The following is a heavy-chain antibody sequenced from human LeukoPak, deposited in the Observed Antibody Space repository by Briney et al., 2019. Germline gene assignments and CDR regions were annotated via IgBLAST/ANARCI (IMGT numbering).Heavy chain of an antibody. CDR3: AKDLGDPGDA. CDR1: GFSFRTYT. J-gene: IGHJ3*01. D-gene: IGHD2-21*02. V-gene: IGHV3-21*01. CDR2: ISYNGIYT. Sequence: PGGSLRLSCAASGFSFRTYTVNWVRQAPGKGPEWVSSISYNGIYTYYADSVKGRLTISRDNAKNSLYLQMHSLTVEDTAMYYCAKDLGDPGDAWGQGTMVTVSS.